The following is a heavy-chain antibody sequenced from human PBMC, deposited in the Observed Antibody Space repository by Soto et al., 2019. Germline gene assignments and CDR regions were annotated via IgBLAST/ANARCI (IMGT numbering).Heavy chain of an antibody. CDR2: ISNSGGNT. Sequence: EVQLLESGGGLVQPGGSLRLSCAASGFTFSSYAMSWVRQAPGKGLEWVSAISNSGGNTYYKDSVKGRFTISRDNSKNTLYLQMNSLSAEDTAVYFCAKDDVAYSSSRGRLGSFDPWGRGTLVTVSS. CDR1: GFTFSSYA. V-gene: IGHV3-23*01. J-gene: IGHJ5*02. CDR3: AKDDVAYSSSRGRLGSFDP. D-gene: IGHD6-19*01.